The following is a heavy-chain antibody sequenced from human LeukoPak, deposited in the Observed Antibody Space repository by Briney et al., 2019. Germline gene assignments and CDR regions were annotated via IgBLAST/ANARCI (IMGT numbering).Heavy chain of an antibody. CDR1: GGSISSYY. V-gene: IGHV4-59*12. J-gene: IGHJ5*02. D-gene: IGHD6-6*01. CDR3: ARDLGQLVPWFDP. Sequence: PSETLSLTCTVSGGSISSYYWSWIRQPPGKGLEWIGYIYYSGSTNYNPSLKSRVTKSVDTSKNQFSLKLSSVTAADTAVYYCARDLGQLVPWFDPWGQGTLVTVSS. CDR2: IYYSGST.